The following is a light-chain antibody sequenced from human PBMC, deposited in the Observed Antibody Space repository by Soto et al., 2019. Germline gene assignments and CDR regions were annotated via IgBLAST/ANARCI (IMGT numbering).Light chain of an antibody. J-gene: IGKJ1*01. CDR2: GAS. CDR3: QQYNNWPRT. V-gene: IGKV3D-15*01. Sequence: EIVLTQSPGTLSLSPGEGATLSCRASQTISSFLAWYQQKRGQAPRLLIHGASNRATGIPDRFSGSGSGTEFTLTISSLQSEDFAVYYCQQYNNWPRTFGQGTKVDIK. CDR1: QTISSF.